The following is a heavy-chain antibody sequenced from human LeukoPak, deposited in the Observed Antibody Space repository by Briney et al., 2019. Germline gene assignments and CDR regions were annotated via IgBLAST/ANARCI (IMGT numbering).Heavy chain of an antibody. Sequence: GGSLRLSCAASGFTFSSYAMSWVRQAPGKGLEWVSAISGSGGSTYYADSVKGRFTISRDNSKNTLYLQMNSLRAEDTAVYYCAKEYGSGSYVEVGYDYWGQGTLVTVSS. CDR2: ISGSGGST. J-gene: IGHJ4*02. CDR3: AKEYGSGSYVEVGYDY. CDR1: GFTFSSYA. V-gene: IGHV3-23*01. D-gene: IGHD3-10*01.